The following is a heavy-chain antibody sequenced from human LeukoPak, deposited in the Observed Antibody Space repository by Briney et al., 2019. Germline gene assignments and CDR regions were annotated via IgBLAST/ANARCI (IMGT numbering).Heavy chain of an antibody. J-gene: IGHJ4*02. Sequence: SVKVSCKASGGTFSSYAISWVRQAPGQGLEWMGRIIPILGIANYAQKFQGRVTVTADKSTSTAYMELSRLRSEDTAVYYCARDSPTGAPLLWFGEFDFDYWGQGTLVTVSS. CDR1: GGTFSSYA. CDR2: IIPILGIA. V-gene: IGHV1-69*04. CDR3: ARDSPTGAPLLWFGEFDFDY. D-gene: IGHD3-10*01.